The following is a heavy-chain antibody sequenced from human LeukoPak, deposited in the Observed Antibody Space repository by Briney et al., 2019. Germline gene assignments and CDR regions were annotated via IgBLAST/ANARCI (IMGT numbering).Heavy chain of an antibody. D-gene: IGHD1-26*01. V-gene: IGHV3-74*01. Sequence: PGGSLRLSCAASGFTFSSHWMHWVRQAPGKGLVWVSRVKSDGSSTTYADSVKGRFTISRDNAKNTLYLQMSSLRAEDTAVYYCARNSGSNRPVDCWGQGTLVAVSS. CDR1: GFTFSSHW. CDR3: ARNSGSNRPVDC. CDR2: VKSDGSST. J-gene: IGHJ4*02.